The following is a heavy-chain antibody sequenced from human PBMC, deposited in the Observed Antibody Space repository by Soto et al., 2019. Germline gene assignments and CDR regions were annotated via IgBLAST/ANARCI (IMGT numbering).Heavy chain of an antibody. CDR2: IYYSGNT. V-gene: IGHV4-30-4*01. Sequence: SETLSLTCTVSGDSISSGDYYWSWIRQPPGKGLEWIGCIYYSGNTYYNPSLKSRFTISVDTSKNQFSLKLSSVTVADTAVYYCARWLRPYYFDYWGQGTLVTVSS. CDR3: ARWLRPYYFDY. CDR1: GDSISSGDYY. J-gene: IGHJ4*02. D-gene: IGHD5-12*01.